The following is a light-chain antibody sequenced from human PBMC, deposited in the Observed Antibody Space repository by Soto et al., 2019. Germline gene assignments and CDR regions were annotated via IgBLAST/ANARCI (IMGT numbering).Light chain of an antibody. CDR2: DAS. CDR1: QSISTW. Sequence: DIQMTQSPSTLSASVGDRVTITCRASQSISTWLAWYQQKPGKAPKVLIYDASSLECGVPSRFSGSGSGTEFTLTISSLQPDDFATYYCQQYKNYLTFGPGTKVDIK. V-gene: IGKV1-5*01. CDR3: QQYKNYLT. J-gene: IGKJ3*01.